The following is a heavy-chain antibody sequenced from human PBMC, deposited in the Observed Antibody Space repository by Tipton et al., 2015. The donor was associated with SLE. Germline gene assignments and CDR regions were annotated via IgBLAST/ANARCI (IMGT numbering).Heavy chain of an antibody. CDR1: GGSITSRNYY. J-gene: IGHJ6*03. D-gene: IGHD6-19*01. V-gene: IGHV4-39*01. CDR3: ARLPTVAGLYYYYYYMDV. Sequence: TLSLTCTVSGGSITSRNYYWGWIRQPPGKGLEWIGSIYYSGSTYYNPSLKSRVTISVDTSKNQFSLKLSSVTAADTAVYYCARLPTVAGLYYYYYYMDVWGKGTTVTVSS. CDR2: IYYSGST.